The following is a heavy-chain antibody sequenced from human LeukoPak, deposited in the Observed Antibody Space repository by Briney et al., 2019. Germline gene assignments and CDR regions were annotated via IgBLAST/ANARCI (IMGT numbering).Heavy chain of an antibody. CDR1: GGSISSGGYY. J-gene: IGHJ4*02. CDR3: ARDRYSYGF. V-gene: IGHV4-61*08. CDR2: ISYSGST. D-gene: IGHD5-18*01. Sequence: SQTLSLTCTVSGGSISSGGYYWSWIRQPPGKGLEWIGFISYSGSTYYNPSLKSRVTMSVDTSKNQFSLNLRSVTAADTAVYYCARDRYSYGFWGQGILVTVSS.